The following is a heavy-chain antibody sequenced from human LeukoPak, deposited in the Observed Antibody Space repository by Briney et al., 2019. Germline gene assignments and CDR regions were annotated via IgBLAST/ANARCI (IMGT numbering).Heavy chain of an antibody. Sequence: SETLSLTCTVSGGSISSYYWSWIRQPPGKGLEWIGYIYTSGSTNYNPSLKSRVTISVDTSKNQFSLKLSSVTAADTAVYYCAGRGLYGRGGFDYWGQGTLVTVSS. V-gene: IGHV4-4*09. CDR1: GGSISSYY. CDR2: IYTSGST. J-gene: IGHJ4*02. CDR3: AGRGLYGRGGFDY. D-gene: IGHD3-16*01.